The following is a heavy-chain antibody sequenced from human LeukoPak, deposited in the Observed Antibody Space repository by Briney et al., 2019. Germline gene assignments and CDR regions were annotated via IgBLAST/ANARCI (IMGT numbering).Heavy chain of an antibody. V-gene: IGHV1-46*01. D-gene: IGHD5-12*01. Sequence: ASVKVSCKPSGYTFTSYYIHWVRQATGQGLEWMGIINPSGGSTSYAQKFQGRVTMTRDASTSTVYMELSSLRSEDTAVYSCARATGGGFDIHYYYYYGMEVWGQGTTVTVSS. CDR3: ARATGGGFDIHYYYYYGMEV. CDR1: GYTFTSYY. J-gene: IGHJ6*02. CDR2: INPSGGST.